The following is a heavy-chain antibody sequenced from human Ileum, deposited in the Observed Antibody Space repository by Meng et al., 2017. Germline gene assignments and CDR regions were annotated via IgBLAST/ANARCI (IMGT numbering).Heavy chain of an antibody. D-gene: IGHD3-16*02. CDR2: VSGGGGTT. V-gene: IGHV3-23*01. CDR1: GFTFRTYA. J-gene: IGHJ4*02. CDR3: AKEDVWGSYLDS. Sequence: GESLKISCEGSGFTFRTYAMTWVRQAPGKGLEWVSAVSGGGGTTYYTASVKGRFTISRDNSKNTLYLEMNRLRAEDTAVYYCAKEDVWGSYLDSWGQGTLVTVSS.